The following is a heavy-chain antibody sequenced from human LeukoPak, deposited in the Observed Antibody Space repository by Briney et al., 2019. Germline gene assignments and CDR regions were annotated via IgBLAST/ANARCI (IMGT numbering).Heavy chain of an antibody. CDR3: AKQRRDGYTLGYFDY. D-gene: IGHD5-24*01. V-gene: IGHV3-23*01. CDR1: GFTFSSYA. CDR2: ISGSGGST. J-gene: IGHJ4*02. Sequence: GGSLRLSCAASGFTFSSYAMSWVRQAPGKGLGWVSAISGSGGSTYYADSVKGRFTISRDNSKNTLYLQMNSLRAEDTAVYYCAKQRRDGYTLGYFDYWGQGTLVTVSS.